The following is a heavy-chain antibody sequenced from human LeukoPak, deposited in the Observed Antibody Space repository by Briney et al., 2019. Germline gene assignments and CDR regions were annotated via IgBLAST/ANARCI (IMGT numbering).Heavy chain of an antibody. J-gene: IGHJ4*02. CDR1: GLTFSSYG. CDR2: INEDASII. Sequence: PGRSLRLSCAASGLTFSSYGMHWVRQAPGKGLEWVSRINEDASIITYADSVKGRFIISRDNTKNSLYLQMNSLRAEDTAVYYCVRDLILVWTPGDDFDFWGQGTLVTVAS. D-gene: IGHD3-16*01. CDR3: VRDLILVWTPGDDFDF. V-gene: IGHV3-74*01.